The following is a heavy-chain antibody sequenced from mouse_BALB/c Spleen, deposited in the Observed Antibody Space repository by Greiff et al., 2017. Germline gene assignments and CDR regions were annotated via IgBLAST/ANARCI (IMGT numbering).Heavy chain of an antibody. CDR2: IWSGGST. J-gene: IGHJ4*01. CDR3: ARKGMITTRYYAMDY. V-gene: IGHV2-2*02. D-gene: IGHD2-4*01. CDR1: GFSLTSYG. Sequence: VQVVESGPGLVQPSQSLSITCTVSGFSLTSYGVHWVRQSPGKGLEWLGVIWSGGSTDYNAAFISRLSISKDNSKSQVFFKMNSLQANDTAIYYCARKGMITTRYYAMDYWGQGTSVTVSS.